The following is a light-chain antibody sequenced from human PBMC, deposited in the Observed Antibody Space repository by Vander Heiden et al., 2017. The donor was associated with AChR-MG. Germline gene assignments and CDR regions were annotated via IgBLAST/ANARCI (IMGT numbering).Light chain of an antibody. J-gene: IGLJ2*01. Sequence: QSALTQPASVSGSPGQSVTISCTGASAVLDNYKFVSWYQQHPGTAPPLIIDVFYKRPSAVASRFSCSKSGSTDSPTLSGVQPEDEAEDDCSSYTGSNSPMWLFGGGTKLTVL. CDR3: SSYTGSNSPMWL. CDR1: SAVLDNYKF. V-gene: IGLV2-14*01. CDR2: VFY.